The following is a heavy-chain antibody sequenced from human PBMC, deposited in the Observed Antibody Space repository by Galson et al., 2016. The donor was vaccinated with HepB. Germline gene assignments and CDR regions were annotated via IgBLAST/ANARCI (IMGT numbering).Heavy chain of an antibody. J-gene: IGHJ4*02. Sequence: PSLVKPTQTLTLTCTFSGFSLSTSGVGVGWIRQPPGKALEWLALIFWDDDKRYSPPLKSRLTIIKDTSKNQVVLKMTNMDPVDTATYFCAHRHHFSSSWGSGGQGTLVTVSS. CDR1: GFSLSTSGVG. V-gene: IGHV2-5*02. CDR2: IFWDDDK. CDR3: AHRHHFSSSWGS. D-gene: IGHD6-6*01.